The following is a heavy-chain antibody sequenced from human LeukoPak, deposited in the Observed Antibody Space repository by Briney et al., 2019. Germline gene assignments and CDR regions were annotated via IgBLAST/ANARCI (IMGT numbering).Heavy chain of an antibody. V-gene: IGHV3-66*01. J-gene: IGHJ3*02. CDR3: ARDQMIGTFDI. Sequence: GGSLRLSCAASGFTVTNNYMSWVRQAPGKGLEWVSVIYIGGNTYYADSVKGRFTISRDNSKNTLYLQMNSLRAEDTAVYYCARDQMIGTFDIWGQGTMVTVSS. D-gene: IGHD3-16*01. CDR1: GFTVTNNY. CDR2: IYIGGNT.